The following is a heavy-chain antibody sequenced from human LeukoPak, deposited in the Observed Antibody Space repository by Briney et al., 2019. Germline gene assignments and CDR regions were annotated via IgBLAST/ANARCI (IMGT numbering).Heavy chain of an antibody. CDR3: ARLDYDFWRGYYFDY. J-gene: IGHJ4*02. Sequence: PSETLSLTCTVSGGSISSYYWSWIRQPPGKGLEWIGYIYYSGSTNYNPSLKSRVTISVDTSKNQFSLKLSSVTAADTAVYYCARLDYDFWRGYYFDYWGQGTLVTVSS. CDR1: GGSISSYY. CDR2: IYYSGST. V-gene: IGHV4-59*12. D-gene: IGHD3-3*01.